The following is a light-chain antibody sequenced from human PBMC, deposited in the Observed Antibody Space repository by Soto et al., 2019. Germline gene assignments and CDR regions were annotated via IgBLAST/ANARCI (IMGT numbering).Light chain of an antibody. Sequence: EIVMTQSPATLSVSPGERATLSCRASQSVSSNLAWYQQKPGQAPRLLIYGASTRASGIPGRFSGSGSGTEFTLTISSLQSEDFAIYYCQHYNNWPPWTFGQGTKVEIE. V-gene: IGKV3-15*01. J-gene: IGKJ1*01. CDR3: QHYNNWPPWT. CDR2: GAS. CDR1: QSVSSN.